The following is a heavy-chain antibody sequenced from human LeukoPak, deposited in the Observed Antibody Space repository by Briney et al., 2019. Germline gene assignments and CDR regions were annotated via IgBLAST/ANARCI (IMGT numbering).Heavy chain of an antibody. D-gene: IGHD3-22*01. Sequence: GGSLRLSCAASGFMFRSYSMNWVRQAPGKGLEWVAAMSESGSSTWYADSVKGRLTISRDNSKNTLFLQMNSLRAEDTAVYYCAKDLYDSSGSRYDYWGQGTLVTVSS. J-gene: IGHJ4*02. CDR1: GFMFRSYS. V-gene: IGHV3-23*01. CDR2: MSESGSST. CDR3: AKDLYDSSGSRYDY.